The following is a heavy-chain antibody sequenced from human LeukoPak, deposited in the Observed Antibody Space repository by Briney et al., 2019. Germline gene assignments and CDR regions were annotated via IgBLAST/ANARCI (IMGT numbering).Heavy chain of an antibody. J-gene: IGHJ3*02. D-gene: IGHD1-7*01. Sequence: PSETLSLTCAVYGGSFSGYYWSWIRQPPGKGLEWIGYIYYSGSTNYNPSLKSRVTISVDTSKNQFSLKLSSVTAADTAVYYCAREGINWNYGDAFDIWGQGTMVTVSS. CDR3: AREGINWNYGDAFDI. V-gene: IGHV4-59*01. CDR2: IYYSGST. CDR1: GGSFSGYY.